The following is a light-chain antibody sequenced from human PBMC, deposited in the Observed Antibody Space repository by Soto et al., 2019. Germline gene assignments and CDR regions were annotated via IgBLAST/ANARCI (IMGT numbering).Light chain of an antibody. CDR2: DAS. Sequence: IQMTQSPSSLSASVGDRVTITCQASQDISNYLNWYQQKPGKAPKLLIYDASSLESGVPSRFSGSGSGTEFTLTISSLQPDDFATYYCQQYNSYLITFGQGTRLEIK. J-gene: IGKJ5*01. V-gene: IGKV1-5*01. CDR1: QDISNY. CDR3: QQYNSYLIT.